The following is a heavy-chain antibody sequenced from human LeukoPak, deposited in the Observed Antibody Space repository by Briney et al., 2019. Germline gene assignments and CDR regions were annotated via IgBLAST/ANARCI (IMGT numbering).Heavy chain of an antibody. CDR3: AGLRLGELSFDY. D-gene: IGHD3-16*02. CDR2: ISGSGGST. J-gene: IGHJ4*02. CDR1: GFTFSSYG. V-gene: IGHV3-23*01. Sequence: GGSLRLSCAASGFTFSSYGMSWVRQAPGKGLEWVSAISGSGGSTYYADSVKGRFTISRDNSKNTLYLQMNSLRAEDTAVYYCAGLRLGELSFDYWGQGTLVTVSS.